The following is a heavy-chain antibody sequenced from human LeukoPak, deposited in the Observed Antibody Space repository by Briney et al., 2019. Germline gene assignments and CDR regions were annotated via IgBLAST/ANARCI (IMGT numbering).Heavy chain of an antibody. D-gene: IGHD3-10*01. V-gene: IGHV3-30*03. CDR1: GFTVSSNY. CDR3: ARGKEVITMLRGLKPGYYFDY. J-gene: IGHJ4*02. CDR2: TSFDGSDK. Sequence: GGSLRLSCAASGFTVSSNYMSWVRQAPGKGLEWVAVTSFDGSDKFYADSVKGRFTISRDNSKNTLYLQMNSLITEDTAVYYCARGKEVITMLRGLKPGYYFDYWGQGTLVTVSS.